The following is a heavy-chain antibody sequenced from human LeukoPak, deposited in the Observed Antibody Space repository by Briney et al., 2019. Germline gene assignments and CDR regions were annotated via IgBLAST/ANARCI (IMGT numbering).Heavy chain of an antibody. CDR1: GFTFSIYA. CDR3: AKDRPNYYDSSGHYYRRNGDY. V-gene: IGHV3-23*01. Sequence: GGSLRLSCAASGFTFSIYAMSWVRQAPGKGLEWVSSITSRDGGTFYAESVKGRFTISRDNSENTLYLQMNSLRAEGTAVYYCAKDRPNYYDSSGHYYRRNGDYWGQGTLVTVSS. D-gene: IGHD3-22*01. CDR2: ITSRDGGT. J-gene: IGHJ4*02.